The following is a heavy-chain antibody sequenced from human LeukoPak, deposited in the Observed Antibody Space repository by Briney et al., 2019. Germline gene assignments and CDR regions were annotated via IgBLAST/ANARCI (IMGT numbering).Heavy chain of an antibody. CDR3: ARRHGRCSDGSCYYPDY. D-gene: IGHD2-15*01. J-gene: IGHJ4*02. V-gene: IGHV1-8*01. CDR2: MNPNSGNT. Sequence: ASVKVSCKASGYSLTSYEINWVRQATGQGLEWMGWMNPNSGNTGYAQKFQGRVTMTRNSSITTAYMELSSLRSEDTAVYYCARRHGRCSDGSCYYPDYWGQGTLVTVSS. CDR1: GYSLTSYE.